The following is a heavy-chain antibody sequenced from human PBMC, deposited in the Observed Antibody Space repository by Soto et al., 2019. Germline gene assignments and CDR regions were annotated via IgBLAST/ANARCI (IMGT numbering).Heavy chain of an antibody. V-gene: IGHV3-23*01. CDR1: GFTFTDYA. Sequence: LSCAASGFTFTDYASSWVRQAPGKGREWVATISGIGGSTYLADSVKGRLSISRDNSKNTVSLLMNSLRAEDTAVYFCARGSSGYISSWYYFDYWGRGTLVTVSS. CDR3: ARGSSGYISSWYYFDY. J-gene: IGHJ4*02. D-gene: IGHD6-13*01. CDR2: ISGIGGST.